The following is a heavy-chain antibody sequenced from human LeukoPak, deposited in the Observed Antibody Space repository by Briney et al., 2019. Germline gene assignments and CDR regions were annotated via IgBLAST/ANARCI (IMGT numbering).Heavy chain of an antibody. V-gene: IGHV4-38-2*02. D-gene: IGHD4-17*01. J-gene: IGHJ6*03. Sequence: SETLSPTCTASGYSISSGYYWGWIRQPPGKGLEWIGSIYHSGSTYYNPSLKSRVTISVDTSKNQFSLKLSSVTAADTAVYYCARDSNGDYVDYYYYYMDVWGKGTTVTVSS. CDR3: ARDSNGDYVDYYYYYMDV. CDR2: IYHSGST. CDR1: GYSISSGYY.